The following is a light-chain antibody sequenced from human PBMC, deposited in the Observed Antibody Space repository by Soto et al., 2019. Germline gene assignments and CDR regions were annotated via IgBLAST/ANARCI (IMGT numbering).Light chain of an antibody. J-gene: IGKJ4*01. CDR2: KAS. CDR1: QNIITW. CDR3: QQYNGPLT. V-gene: IGKV1-5*03. Sequence: DIQITQSPSTLSASVGDRVTITCRASQNIITWLAWYQQKPGKAPRLLIYKASNLENGVPLRFSGSGSGTEFTLTISSLQPDDFATYYCQQYNGPLTFGGGTKVDIK.